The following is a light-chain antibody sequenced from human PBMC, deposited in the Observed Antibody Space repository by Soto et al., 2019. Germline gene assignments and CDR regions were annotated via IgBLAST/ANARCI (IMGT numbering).Light chain of an antibody. CDR2: GAS. CDR3: QQYGGSPQT. V-gene: IGKV3-20*01. J-gene: IGKJ1*01. Sequence: EIVLTQSPGTLSLSPGERATLSCRASQSVSNYLAWYQQKPGQAPRLLIYGASRRATVIPDRFSGSGSVTDFTLTISRLEPEDFAVYYCQQYGGSPQTFGQGTNVEIK. CDR1: QSVSNY.